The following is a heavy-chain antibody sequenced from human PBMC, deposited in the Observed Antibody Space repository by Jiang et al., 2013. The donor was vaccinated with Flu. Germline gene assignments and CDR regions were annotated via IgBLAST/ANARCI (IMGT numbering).Heavy chain of an antibody. D-gene: IGHD2-15*01. V-gene: IGHV4-39*01. CDR1: GGSISSSSYY. CDR3: ARHKVNVVVVAARNWFDP. CDR2: IYYSGST. Sequence: LVKPSETLSLTCTVSGGSISSSSYYWGWIRQPPGKGLEWIGSIYYSGSTYYNPSLKSRVTISVDTSKNQFSLKLSSVTAADTAVYYCARHKVNVVVVAARNWFDPWGQGTLVTVSS. J-gene: IGHJ5*02.